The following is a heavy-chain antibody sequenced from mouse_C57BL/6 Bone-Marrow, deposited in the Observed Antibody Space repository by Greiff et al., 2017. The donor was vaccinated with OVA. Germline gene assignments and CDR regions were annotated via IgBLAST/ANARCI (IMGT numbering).Heavy chain of an antibody. CDR3: SRASDYYGSGFAY. J-gene: IGHJ3*01. Sequence: EVKLMESGGGLVQSGRSLRLSCATSGFTFSDFYMEWVRQAPGKGLEWIAASRNKANDYTTEYSASVKGRFIVSRATSQCILYLQMNTLSAEAAALSYCSRASDYYGSGFAYWGQGTLVTVSA. V-gene: IGHV7-1*01. CDR1: GFTFSDFY. CDR2: SRNKANDYTT. D-gene: IGHD1-1*01.